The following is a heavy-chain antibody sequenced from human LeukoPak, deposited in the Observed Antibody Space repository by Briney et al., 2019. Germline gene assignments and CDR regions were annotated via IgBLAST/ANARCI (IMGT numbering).Heavy chain of an antibody. CDR2: IYYSGST. V-gene: IGHV4-38-2*02. J-gene: IGHJ4*02. D-gene: IGHD1-26*01. CDR3: ARHLARTSGSYLHFDY. Sequence: KPSETLSLTCTVSGYSISSGYYWGWIRQPPGKGLEWIGSIYYSGSTYYNPSLKSRVTISVDTSKNQFSLKLSSVTAADTAVYYCARHLARTSGSYLHFDYWGQGTLVTVSS. CDR1: GYSISSGYY.